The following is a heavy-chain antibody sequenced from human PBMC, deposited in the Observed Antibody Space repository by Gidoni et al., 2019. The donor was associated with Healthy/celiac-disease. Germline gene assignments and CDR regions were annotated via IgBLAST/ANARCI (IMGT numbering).Heavy chain of an antibody. Sequence: QLQLQESGPGLVKPSATLTLTCTVSGGSISSSSYYWGWIRQPPGKGLEWIGSIYYSGSTYYNPSLKSRVTISVDTSKNQFSLKLSSVTAADTAVYYCARHPDYGDHYWYFDLWGRGTLVTVSS. V-gene: IGHV4-39*01. CDR2: IYYSGST. CDR3: ARHPDYGDHYWYFDL. J-gene: IGHJ2*01. D-gene: IGHD4-17*01. CDR1: GGSISSSSYY.